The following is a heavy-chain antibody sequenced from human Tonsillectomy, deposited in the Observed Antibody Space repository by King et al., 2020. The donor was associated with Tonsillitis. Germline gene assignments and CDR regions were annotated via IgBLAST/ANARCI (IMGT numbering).Heavy chain of an antibody. CDR1: GFTFSSYS. V-gene: IGHV3-48*01. CDR2: ISSSSRTI. Sequence: VQLVESGGGLVQPGGSLRLSCAASGFTFSSYSINWVRQAPGKGLEWVSFISSSSRTIYYADSVKGRFTISRDNAKNSLYLQMNSLRAEDTAVYYCARGKMEGEYQLLGAVHYYYYYMDVWGKGTTVTVSS. D-gene: IGHD2-2*01. CDR3: ARGKMEGEYQLLGAVHYYYYYMDV. J-gene: IGHJ6*03.